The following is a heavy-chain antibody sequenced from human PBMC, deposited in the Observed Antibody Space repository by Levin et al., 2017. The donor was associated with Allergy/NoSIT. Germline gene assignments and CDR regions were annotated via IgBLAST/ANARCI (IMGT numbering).Heavy chain of an antibody. CDR3: ARSSTNAPGAYYYYYYGMDV. J-gene: IGHJ6*02. D-gene: IGHD1-14*01. CDR1: GGSFSGYY. Sequence: GSLRLSCAVYGGSFSGYYWSWIRQPPGKGLEWIGEINHSGSTNYNPSLKSRVTISVDTSKNQFSLKLSSVTAADTAVYYCARSSTNAPGAYYYYYYGMDVWGQGTTVTVSS. V-gene: IGHV4-34*01. CDR2: INHSGST.